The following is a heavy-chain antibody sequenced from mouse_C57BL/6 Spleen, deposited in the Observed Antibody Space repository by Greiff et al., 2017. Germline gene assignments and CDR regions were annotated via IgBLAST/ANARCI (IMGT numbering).Heavy chain of an antibody. CDR3: ARDSDSSSDC. V-gene: IGHV14-2*01. Sequence: EVKLVEPGAELVKPGASVKLSCTASGFNITDYYMHWVKQRTEQGLEWIGRIDPDDGETKYAPKFQGKATLTVDTSSNTAYLQLSSLTSENTAVYYCARDSDSSSDCWGPGTTLTVSS. CDR1: GFNITDYY. D-gene: IGHD1-1*01. CDR2: IDPDDGET. J-gene: IGHJ2*01.